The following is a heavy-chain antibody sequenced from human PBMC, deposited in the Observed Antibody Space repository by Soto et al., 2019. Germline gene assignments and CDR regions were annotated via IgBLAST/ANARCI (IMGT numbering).Heavy chain of an antibody. Sequence: GGSLRLSCAASGFTFSSYGMHWVRQAPGKGLEWVAVIWYDGSYIYYSDSVKGRFTISRDNSKNTLYLQMNSLRAEDTAVYYCARDLTMVRGPVSQQFPVWGQGTTVTVSS. CDR2: IWYDGSYI. D-gene: IGHD3-10*01. J-gene: IGHJ6*02. CDR3: ARDLTMVRGPVSQQFPV. CDR1: GFTFSSYG. V-gene: IGHV3-33*01.